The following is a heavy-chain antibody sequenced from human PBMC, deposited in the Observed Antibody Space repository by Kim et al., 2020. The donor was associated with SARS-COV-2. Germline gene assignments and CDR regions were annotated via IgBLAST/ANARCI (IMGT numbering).Heavy chain of an antibody. J-gene: IGHJ6*02. Sequence: GRFTISRDNSKNTLYLQMNSLRAEDTAVYYCAKDLVAVADLYYYYGMDVWGQGTTVTVSS. D-gene: IGHD6-19*01. CDR3: AKDLVAVADLYYYYGMDV. V-gene: IGHV3-23*01.